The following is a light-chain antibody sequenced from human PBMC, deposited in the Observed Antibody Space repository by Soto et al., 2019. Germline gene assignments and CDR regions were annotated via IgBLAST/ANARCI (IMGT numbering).Light chain of an antibody. CDR1: QGISNY. V-gene: IGKV1-27*01. J-gene: IGKJ4*01. CDR2: AAS. Sequence: DIQMTQSPSSLSASVGDRFTITCRASQGISNYLAWYKQKPGKVPKLLIYAASTLQSGVPSRFSGSGSGTDFTLTISSLQPEDVATYYCQKYNSAPPLTFGGGTKVEIK. CDR3: QKYNSAPPLT.